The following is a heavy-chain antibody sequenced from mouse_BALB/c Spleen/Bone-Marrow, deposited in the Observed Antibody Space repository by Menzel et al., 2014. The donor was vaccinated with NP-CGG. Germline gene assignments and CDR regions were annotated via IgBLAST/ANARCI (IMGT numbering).Heavy chain of an antibody. CDR3: GRSPVDY. V-gene: IGHV7-3*02. CDR2: IRNKAYGYTT. Sequence: VQGVESGGGLVQPGGSLRLSCTTSGFTFTDYYMSWVRQPPGKALEWLAFIRNKAYGYTTEYSASVRGRFTISRDNSQNILYLQMNTLKAGDSATYYCGRSPVDYWGQGTSVTVSS. CDR1: GFTFTDYY. J-gene: IGHJ4*01.